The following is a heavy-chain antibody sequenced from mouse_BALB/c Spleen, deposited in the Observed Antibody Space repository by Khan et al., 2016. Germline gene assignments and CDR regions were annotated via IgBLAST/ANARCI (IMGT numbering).Heavy chain of an antibody. Sequence: EVQLQESGPSLVKPSQTLSLTCSVTGDSITSGYWNWIRKFPGNKLEYMGYISYSGSTNYNPSLKSRISITRDTYKNQYYLQLNSVTTEDTATYYCARWDGNYGYYAMDYWGQGTSVTVSS. CDR2: ISYSGST. J-gene: IGHJ4*01. V-gene: IGHV3-8*02. CDR3: ARWDGNYGYYAMDY. CDR1: GDSITSGY. D-gene: IGHD2-1*01.